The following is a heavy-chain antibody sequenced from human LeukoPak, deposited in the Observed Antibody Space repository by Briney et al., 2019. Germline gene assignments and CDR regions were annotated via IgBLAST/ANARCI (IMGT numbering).Heavy chain of an antibody. CDR3: ARTKWTLVAATWYFDY. CDR1: GGSFSGYY. D-gene: IGHD2-15*01. J-gene: IGHJ4*02. CDR2: INHSGST. V-gene: IGHV4-34*01. Sequence: SETLSLTCAVYGGSFSGYYWSWIRQPPGKGLEWIGEINHSGSTNFNPSLKSRVTISVDTSKNQFSLKLSSVTAADTAVYYCARTKWTLVAATWYFDYWGQGTLVTVSS.